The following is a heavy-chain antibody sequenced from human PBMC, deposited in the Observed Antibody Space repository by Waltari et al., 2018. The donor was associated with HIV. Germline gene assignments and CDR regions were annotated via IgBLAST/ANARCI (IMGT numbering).Heavy chain of an antibody. CDR2: IQSSGGT. V-gene: IGHV3-53*01. D-gene: IGHD6-13*01. Sequence: EVQLVESGGGLIQPGGSLRLSCAASGFTVSSVYMSWVRQAPGKGLEWVSVIQSSGGTNYADSVKGLFTISRDNSKNTLYLQMNSLGAEDTAVYYCARDTTVVGTRYFDYWGRGTLVTVS. CDR3: ARDTTVVGTRYFDY. CDR1: GFTVSSVY. J-gene: IGHJ4*02.